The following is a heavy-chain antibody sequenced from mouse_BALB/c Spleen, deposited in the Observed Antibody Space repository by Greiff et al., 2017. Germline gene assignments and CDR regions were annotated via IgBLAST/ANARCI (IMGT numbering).Heavy chain of an antibody. D-gene: IGHD2-13*01. CDR3: ARVSAWFAY. J-gene: IGHJ3*01. V-gene: IGHV1S137*01. CDR1: GYTFTDYA. Sequence: VQLQQSGAELVRPGVSVKISCKGSGYTFTDYAMHWVKQSHAKSLEWIGVISTYYGDASYNQKFKGKATMTVDKSSSTAYMELARLTSEDSAIYYCARVSAWFAYWGQGTLVTVSA. CDR2: ISTYYGDA.